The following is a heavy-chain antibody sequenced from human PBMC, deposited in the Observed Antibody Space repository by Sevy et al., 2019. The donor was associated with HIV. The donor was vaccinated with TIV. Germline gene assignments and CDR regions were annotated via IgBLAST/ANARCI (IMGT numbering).Heavy chain of an antibody. J-gene: IGHJ4*02. Sequence: GGSLRLSCAASGFSFSIYWMHWVRQVPGKGLVWVSRINSDGSSTTYADSVKGRFTFSRDNAKNTLFLQMNSLRVEDTAVYYCLREGVGGYSYGFDYWGQGTLVTVSS. V-gene: IGHV3-74*03. CDR1: GFSFSIYW. CDR2: INSDGSST. CDR3: LREGVGGYSYGFDY. D-gene: IGHD5-18*01.